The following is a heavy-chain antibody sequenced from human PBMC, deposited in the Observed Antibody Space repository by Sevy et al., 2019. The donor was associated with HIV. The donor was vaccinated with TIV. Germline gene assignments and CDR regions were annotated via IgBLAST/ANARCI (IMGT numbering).Heavy chain of an antibody. J-gene: IGHJ6*02. Sequence: GGSLRLSCAASGFTFSSYWMSWVRQAPGKGLEWEANIKQDGSEKYYVDSVKGRFTISRDNAKNSLYLQMNSLRAEDTAVYYCARAGTGNTYYDFWSGYYPDYYYGMDVWGQGTTVTVSS. D-gene: IGHD3-3*01. V-gene: IGHV3-7*01. CDR2: IKQDGSEK. CDR3: ARAGTGNTYYDFWSGYYPDYYYGMDV. CDR1: GFTFSSYW.